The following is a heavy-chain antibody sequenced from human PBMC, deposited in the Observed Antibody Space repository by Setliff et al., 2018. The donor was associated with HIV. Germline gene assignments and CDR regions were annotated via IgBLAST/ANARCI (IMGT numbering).Heavy chain of an antibody. J-gene: IGHJ1*01. CDR2: IYTSGDT. Sequence: PSETLSLTCTVSGGSISSYYWSWIRQPPGKGLEWIGYIYTSGDTNYNPSLKSRVTISADMSKNQFSLKLGSVTAADTAVYYCARGGFTGATTHFQHWGRGTLVTVSS. V-gene: IGHV4-4*08. CDR3: ARGGFTGATTHFQH. CDR1: GGSISSYY. D-gene: IGHD3-16*01.